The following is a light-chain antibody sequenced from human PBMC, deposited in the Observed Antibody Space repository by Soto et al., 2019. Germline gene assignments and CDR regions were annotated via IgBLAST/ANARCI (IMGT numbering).Light chain of an antibody. Sequence: DIQRTQSPSTLSASVGDRVTITCRASQRISSWLALYQQKPWKAPKVLIYHASSLETGVPSRFSGSVSGTDFTLTIDSRQPDDFATYFFQQFNYYPYTFGQGTKLEI. CDR2: HAS. J-gene: IGKJ2*01. CDR3: QQFNYYPYT. CDR1: QRISSW. V-gene: IGKV1-5*01.